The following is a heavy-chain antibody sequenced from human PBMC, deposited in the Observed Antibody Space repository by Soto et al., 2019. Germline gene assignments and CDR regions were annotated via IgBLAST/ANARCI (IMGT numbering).Heavy chain of an antibody. D-gene: IGHD4-17*01. CDR2: IYYSGST. V-gene: IGHV4-59*01. J-gene: IGHJ4*02. CDR3: AGNLDYGGNFDY. CDR1: GGSISSYY. Sequence: TSETLSLTCTVPGGSISSYYWSWIRQPPGKGLEWIGYIYYSGSTNYNPSLKSRVTISVDTSKNQFSLKLSSVTAADTAVYYCAGNLDYGGNFDYWGQGTLVTVSS.